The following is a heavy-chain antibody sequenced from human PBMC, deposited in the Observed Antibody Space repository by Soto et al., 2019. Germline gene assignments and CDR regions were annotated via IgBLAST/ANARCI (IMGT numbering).Heavy chain of an antibody. V-gene: IGHV4-31*11. CDR3: AREITEDLRDVEMARLFDY. CDR2: IYYSGST. J-gene: IGHJ4*02. CDR1: GGSISSGGYY. Sequence: PSETLSLTCVVSGGSISSGGYYWSWIRQHPGKGLEWIGHIYYSGSTYYSPSLKSRVIISVDTSKNQFSLKVSYVTAADTAVYYCAREITEDLRDVEMARLFDYWGQGTLVTVSS. D-gene: IGHD3-10*01.